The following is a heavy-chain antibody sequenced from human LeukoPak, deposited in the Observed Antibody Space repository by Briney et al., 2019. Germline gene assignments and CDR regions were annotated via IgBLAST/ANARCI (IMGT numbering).Heavy chain of an antibody. CDR3: AKHGERGTNRFDY. J-gene: IGHJ4*02. CDR1: GFTFSSYA. Sequence: GGSLRLSCAASGFTFSSYAMSWVRQAPGKGLEWVSVISISGGTYYADSVKGRFTISRDISKNTVFLQMNSLRVEDTAVYYCAKHGERGTNRFDYWGQGTLVTASS. CDR2: ISISGGT. V-gene: IGHV3-23*01. D-gene: IGHD1-26*01.